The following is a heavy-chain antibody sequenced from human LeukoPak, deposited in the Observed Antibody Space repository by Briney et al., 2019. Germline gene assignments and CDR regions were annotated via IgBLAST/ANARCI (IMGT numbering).Heavy chain of an antibody. CDR1: GFTFSSYS. CDR3: ARGVYGSGSPPHYYYGMDV. V-gene: IGHV3-48*01. J-gene: IGHJ6*02. CDR2: ISSSSSTI. Sequence: PGGSLRLSCAASGFTFSSYSMNWVRQAPGKGLEWVSYISSSSSTIYYADSVKGRFTISRDNSKNTLYLQMNSLRAEDTAVYYCARGVYGSGSPPHYYYGMDVWGQGTTVTVSS. D-gene: IGHD3-10*01.